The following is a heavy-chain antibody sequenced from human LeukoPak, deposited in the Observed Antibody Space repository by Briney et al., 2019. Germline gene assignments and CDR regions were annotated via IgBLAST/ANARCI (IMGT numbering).Heavy chain of an antibody. J-gene: IGHJ4*02. CDR3: ARVVGSSENY. Sequence: GGSLRLSCAASGFTFSSYSMNWVRQAPGKGLEWVSSISSSSSYIYYADSVKGRFTISRDNSKNTLYLQMNSLRAEDTAVYYCARVVGSSENYWGQGTLVTVSS. CDR2: ISSSSSYI. D-gene: IGHD6-25*01. V-gene: IGHV3-21*01. CDR1: GFTFSSYS.